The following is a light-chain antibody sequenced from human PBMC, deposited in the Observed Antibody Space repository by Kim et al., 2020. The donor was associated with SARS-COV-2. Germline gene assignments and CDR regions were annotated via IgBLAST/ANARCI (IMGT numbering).Light chain of an antibody. CDR3: QQRSNWPGT. V-gene: IGKV3-11*01. CDR1: QSFSSY. J-gene: IGKJ1*01. CDR2: DAS. Sequence: LPPGERATLSCRASQSFSSYLACYQQKPGQAPRLLIYDASNRATGIPARFSGSGSGTDFTLTISSLEPEDFAVYYCQQRSNWPGTFGQGTKVDIK.